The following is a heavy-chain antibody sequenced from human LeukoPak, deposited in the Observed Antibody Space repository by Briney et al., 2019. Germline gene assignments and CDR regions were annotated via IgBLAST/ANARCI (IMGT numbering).Heavy chain of an antibody. J-gene: IGHJ4*02. V-gene: IGHV3-30*02. CDR3: AKIDS. CDR1: GFTFSSYN. CDR2: VRNDGTKN. Sequence: GGSLRLSCAASGFTFSSYNMHWVRQAPGKGLEWVAFVRNDGTKNHYADSVKGRFTISRDNSKNTLYLQMNSLRGEDTALYYCAKIDSWGQGTLVTVS.